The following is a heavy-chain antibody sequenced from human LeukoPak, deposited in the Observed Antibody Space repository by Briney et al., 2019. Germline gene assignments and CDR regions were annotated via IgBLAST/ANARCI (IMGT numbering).Heavy chain of an antibody. CDR1: GFTFSDYW. D-gene: IGHD3-22*01. CDR3: AIMTTYYDSSAYYPFQH. J-gene: IGHJ1*01. Sequence: GGSLRLSCAASGFTFSDYWMTWVRQAPGKGLEWVANIKQDGSEKFYVDSVKGRFTISRDNAKNSVFLQINSLRDEDTAVYYCAIMTTYYDSSAYYPFQHWGQGTLVTVSS. CDR2: IKQDGSEK. V-gene: IGHV3-7*01.